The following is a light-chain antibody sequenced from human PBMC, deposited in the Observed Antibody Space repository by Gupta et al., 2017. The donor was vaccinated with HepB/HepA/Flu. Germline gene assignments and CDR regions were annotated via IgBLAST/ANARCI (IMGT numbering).Light chain of an antibody. CDR2: DAS. Sequence: EIVLTQSPATLSLSPGERATLSCRASQSVSSYLAWYQQKPGQAPRLLIYDASNSATSIPARFSGSGSGTDFTLTISSLEPEDFAVYYCQQRSNWPPIFTFGPGTKVDIK. V-gene: IGKV3-11*01. J-gene: IGKJ3*01. CDR3: QQRSNWPPIFT. CDR1: QSVSSY.